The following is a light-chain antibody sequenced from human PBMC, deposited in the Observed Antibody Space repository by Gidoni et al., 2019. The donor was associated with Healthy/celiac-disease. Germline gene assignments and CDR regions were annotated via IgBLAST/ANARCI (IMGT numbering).Light chain of an antibody. CDR2: WAS. CDR1: QRVLYSSNNKTY. CDR3: QQYYSTPLT. Sequence: DIVMTQSPDSLAVSLGERATINCKSSQRVLYSSNNKTYLAWYQQKPGQPPKLLIYWASNRESGVPDRFSGSGSGTDFTLTISSLQAEDVAVYYCQQYYSTPLTFGQGTKVEIK. V-gene: IGKV4-1*01. J-gene: IGKJ1*01.